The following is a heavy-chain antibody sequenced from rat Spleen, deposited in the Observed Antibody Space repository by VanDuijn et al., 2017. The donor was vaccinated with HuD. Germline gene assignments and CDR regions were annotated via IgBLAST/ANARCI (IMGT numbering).Heavy chain of an antibody. Sequence: EVQLVESGGGLVQPGRSLKLSCAASGFTFSNYGMAWVRQTPTKGLEWVASISTGCGNTYYRDSVKGRFTISRDNAENTIYLQMNSLRSEDTATYYCVKDRDGGYAFDYWGQGVMVTVSS. V-gene: IGHV5S13*01. CDR2: ISTGCGNT. D-gene: IGHD1-11*01. CDR1: GFTFSNYG. CDR3: VKDRDGGYAFDY. J-gene: IGHJ2*01.